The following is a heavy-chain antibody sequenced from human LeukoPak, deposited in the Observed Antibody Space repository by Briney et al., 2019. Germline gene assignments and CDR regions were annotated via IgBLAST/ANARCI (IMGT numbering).Heavy chain of an antibody. V-gene: IGHV3-33*08. D-gene: IGHD6-19*01. Sequence: GGSLRLSCEPSGFTFSNYGIHWVRQAPGKGLEWVAVIWYDGSNKYYADSVKGRFTISRDNSKNTLYLQMNSLRAEDTAVYYCARDHSSGWYSDYFDHWGQGTLVTVSS. CDR3: ARDHSSGWYSDYFDH. CDR2: IWYDGSNK. J-gene: IGHJ4*02. CDR1: GFTFSNYG.